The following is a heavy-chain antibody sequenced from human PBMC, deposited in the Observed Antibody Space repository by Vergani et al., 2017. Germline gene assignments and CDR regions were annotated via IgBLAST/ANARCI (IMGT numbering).Heavy chain of an antibody. V-gene: IGHV3-21*01. J-gene: IGHJ5*02. CDR1: GFTFSSYS. D-gene: IGHD3-3*01. CDR2: ISTSSIYI. CDR3: AKDRAGVYDFWSGYYRNLFDP. Sequence: EVQLVESGGGLVKPGGSLRLSCAASGFTFSSYSMNWVRQAPGKGLEWVSSISTSSIYIYYADSVKGRFTLSRDNAKYSVYLQMHSLRAEYTAVYYCAKDRAGVYDFWSGYYRNLFDPWGQGTLVTVSS.